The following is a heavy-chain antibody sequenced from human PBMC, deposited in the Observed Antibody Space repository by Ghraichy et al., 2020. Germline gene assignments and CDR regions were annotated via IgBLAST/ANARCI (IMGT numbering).Heavy chain of an antibody. CDR2: TYYRSKWYN. V-gene: IGHV6-1*01. J-gene: IGHJ6*02. D-gene: IGHD2-15*01. Sequence: SQTLSLTCAISGDSVSSNSAAWNWIRQSPSRGLEWLGRTYYRSKWYNDYAVSVKSRITINPDTSKNQFSLQLNSVTPEDTALYYCARAGYCSGGSCYYSYYGMDVWGQGTTVTVSS. CDR3: ARAGYCSGGSCYYSYYGMDV. CDR1: GDSVSSNSAA.